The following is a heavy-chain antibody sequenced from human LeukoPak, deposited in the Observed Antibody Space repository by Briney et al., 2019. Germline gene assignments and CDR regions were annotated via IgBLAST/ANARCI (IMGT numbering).Heavy chain of an antibody. Sequence: AGGSLRLSCAASGFTFSSYAMSWVRQAPGEGLEWVSAISGSGGSTYYADSVKGRFTISRDNSKNTLYLQMNGLRAEDTAVYYCAKDDKNIVVVLDVWGQGTTVTVSS. J-gene: IGHJ6*02. CDR3: AKDDKNIVVVLDV. CDR1: GFTFSSYA. V-gene: IGHV3-23*01. CDR2: ISGSGGST. D-gene: IGHD2-15*01.